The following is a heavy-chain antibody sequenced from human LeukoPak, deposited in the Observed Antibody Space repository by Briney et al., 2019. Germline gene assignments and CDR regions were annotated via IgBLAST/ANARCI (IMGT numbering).Heavy chain of an antibody. CDR3: AKPLAQDHVWGSYTGDYFDY. CDR2: ISGDGGST. J-gene: IGHJ4*02. Sequence: PGGSLRLSCAASGFTFDDYAMHWVRQAPGKGLEWVSLISGDGGSTYYADSVKGRFTFSRDNSKNSLYLQMNSLRTEDTALYYCAKPLAQDHVWGSYTGDYFDYWGQGTLVTVSS. V-gene: IGHV3-43*02. D-gene: IGHD3-16*01. CDR1: GFTFDDYA.